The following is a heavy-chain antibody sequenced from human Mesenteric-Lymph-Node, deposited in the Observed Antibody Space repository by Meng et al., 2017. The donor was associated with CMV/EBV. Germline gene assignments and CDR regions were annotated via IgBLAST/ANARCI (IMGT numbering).Heavy chain of an antibody. CDR3: ARHTYCDGGICYWVGD. D-gene: IGHD2-15*01. V-gene: IGHV4-39*01. Sequence: SETLSLTCTVSGGSVSSSSYYWGWTRQPPGKGLEWIGSLYYSGSSCYNPSLKSRVAMSIDTSKNQFFLKLSSVTAADTAVYYCARHTYCDGGICYWVGDWGQGTLVTVSS. J-gene: IGHJ4*02. CDR1: GGSVSSSSYY. CDR2: LYYSGSS.